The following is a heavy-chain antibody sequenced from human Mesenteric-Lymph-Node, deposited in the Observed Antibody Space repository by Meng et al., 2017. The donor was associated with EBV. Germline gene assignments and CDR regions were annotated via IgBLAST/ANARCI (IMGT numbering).Heavy chain of an antibody. CDR3: AREDRRSSYFDY. CDR2: IYYSGTT. J-gene: IGHJ4*02. Sequence: QLHLQESGPGLVKPSEXLSLTCAVSGGPISTSFYYWSWIRQSPGKGLEWIGNIYYSGTTYYNPSFESRVSISVDPSQNQFSLKLSSVTAADAAVYFCAREDRRSSYFDYWGQGTLVTVSS. CDR1: GGPISTSFYY. V-gene: IGHV4-39*07. D-gene: IGHD3-16*01.